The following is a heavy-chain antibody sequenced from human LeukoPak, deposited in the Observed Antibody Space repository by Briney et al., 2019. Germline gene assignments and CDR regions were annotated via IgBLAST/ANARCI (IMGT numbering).Heavy chain of an antibody. CDR1: GDSVSSNSAA. D-gene: IGHD6-13*01. CDR3: AREGEVAAAGPLDAFDI. V-gene: IGHV6-1*01. CDR2: TYYRSKWYN. Sequence: SQTLSLTCAISGDSVSSNSAAWDWIRQSPSRGLEWLGRTYYRSKWYNDYAVSVKSRITINPDTSKNQFSLQLNSVTPEDTAVYYCAREGEVAAAGPLDAFDIWGQGAMVTVSS. J-gene: IGHJ3*02.